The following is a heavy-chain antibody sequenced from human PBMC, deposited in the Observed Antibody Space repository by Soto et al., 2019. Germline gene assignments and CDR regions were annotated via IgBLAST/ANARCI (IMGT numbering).Heavy chain of an antibody. J-gene: IGHJ4*02. Sequence: ASVKVSCKASGYTFTGYYMHWVRQAPGQGLEWMGWINPNSGGTNYAQKFQGRVTMTRDTSISTAYMELGRLRSDDTAVYYCASYVEMATIGDFDYWGQGTLVTVSS. V-gene: IGHV1-2*02. CDR2: INPNSGGT. CDR3: ASYVEMATIGDFDY. D-gene: IGHD5-12*01. CDR1: GYTFTGYY.